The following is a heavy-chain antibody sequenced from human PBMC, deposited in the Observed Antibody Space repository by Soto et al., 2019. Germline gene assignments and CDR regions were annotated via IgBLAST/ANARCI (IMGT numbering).Heavy chain of an antibody. Sequence: GASVKVSCKVSGYTLTELSMHWVRQAPGKGLEWMGGFDPEDGETIYAQKFQGRVTMTEDTSTDTAYMELSSLRSEDTAVYYCATLYSNYRGWFWAYYYGMDVWGQGTTVTAP. CDR1: GYTLTELS. J-gene: IGHJ6*02. V-gene: IGHV1-24*01. D-gene: IGHD4-4*01. CDR2: FDPEDGET. CDR3: ATLYSNYRGWFWAYYYGMDV.